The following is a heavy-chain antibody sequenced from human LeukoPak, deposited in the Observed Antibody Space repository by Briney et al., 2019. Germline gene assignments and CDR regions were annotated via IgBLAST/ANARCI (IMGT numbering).Heavy chain of an antibody. V-gene: IGHV5-51*01. CDR1: GYRFSIYW. Sequence: PGESLKISCKGSGYRFSIYWIAWVRQMPGKSLEWLGIIYPGDSDTRYSPSFQGQVTVSVDNSINTAYLQWSSLKASDTAIYYCARRVGANDAFDFWGQGTMVNVFS. J-gene: IGHJ3*01. CDR2: IYPGDSDT. D-gene: IGHD1-26*01. CDR3: ARRVGANDAFDF.